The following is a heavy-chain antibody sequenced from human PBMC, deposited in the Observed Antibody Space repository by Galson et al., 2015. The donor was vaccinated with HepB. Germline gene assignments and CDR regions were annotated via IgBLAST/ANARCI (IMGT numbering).Heavy chain of an antibody. D-gene: IGHD3-10*01. CDR3: ARIRRGREGSYDY. Sequence: PALVKPTQTLTLTCTFSGFSLSTSGMRVSWIRQPPGKALEWLARIDWDDDKFYSASLKTRLTISKDTSKNQVVLTMTNMDPVDTATYYCARIRRGREGSYDYWGQGTLVTVSS. V-gene: IGHV2-70*04. CDR1: GFSLSTSGMR. CDR2: IDWDDDK. J-gene: IGHJ4*02.